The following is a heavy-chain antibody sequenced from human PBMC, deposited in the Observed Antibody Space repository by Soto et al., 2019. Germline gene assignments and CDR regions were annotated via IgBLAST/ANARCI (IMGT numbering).Heavy chain of an antibody. J-gene: IGHJ4*02. CDR1: GGSVRSRTYY. D-gene: IGHD2-8*02. Sequence: SETLSLTCTVSGGSVRSRTYYWSWIRQPPGKGLEWIGYIYYSGITDYNPSLKSRVTISVDTSKSQFSLKLSSVTAADTAVYYCARGGGVYYFDYWGQGTLVTAPQ. CDR2: IYYSGIT. V-gene: IGHV4-61*01. CDR3: ARGGGVYYFDY.